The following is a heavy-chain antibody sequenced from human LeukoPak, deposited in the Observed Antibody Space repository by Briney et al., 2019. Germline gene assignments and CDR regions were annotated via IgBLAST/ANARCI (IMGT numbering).Heavy chain of an antibody. D-gene: IGHD6-13*01. CDR3: ARDLIAAATYYYYGMDV. CDR2: ISSSGSTI. V-gene: IGHV3-48*03. J-gene: IGHJ6*02. Sequence: GGSLRLSCAASGFTFSSYEMNWVRQAPGKGPEWVSYISSSGSTIYYADSVKGRFTISRDNAKNSLYLQMNSLRAEDTAVYYCARDLIAAATYYYYGMDVWGQGTTVTVSS. CDR1: GFTFSSYE.